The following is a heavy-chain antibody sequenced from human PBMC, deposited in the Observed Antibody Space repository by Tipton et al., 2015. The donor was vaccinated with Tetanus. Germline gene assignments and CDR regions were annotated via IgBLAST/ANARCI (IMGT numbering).Heavy chain of an antibody. CDR2: IYYGGST. CDR1: GGSFSSSNDY. Sequence: TLSLTCTVSGGSFSSSNDYWAWIRQPPGKGLEWVGSIYYGGSTYFNPSLRSRGTISIDTSRNRFSLQLSSVTAADTALYFCARRSHIGAPVWGQGTLVTVAS. V-gene: IGHV4-39*01. J-gene: IGHJ3*01. CDR3: ARRSHIGAPV. D-gene: IGHD2-21*01.